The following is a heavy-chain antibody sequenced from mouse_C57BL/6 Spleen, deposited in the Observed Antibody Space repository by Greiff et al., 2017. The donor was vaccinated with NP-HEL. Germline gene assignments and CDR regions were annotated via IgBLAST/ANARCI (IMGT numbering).Heavy chain of an antibody. D-gene: IGHD2-1*01. Sequence: VKLQESGPGLVAPSQSLSITCTVSGFSLTSYAISWVRQPPGKGLEWLGVIWTGGGTNYNSALKSRLSISKDNSKSQVFLKMNSLQTDDTARYYCARNWEGNYSIYAMDYWGQGTSVTVSS. V-gene: IGHV2-9-1*01. CDR2: IWTGGGT. CDR3: ARNWEGNYSIYAMDY. J-gene: IGHJ4*01. CDR1: GFSLTSYA.